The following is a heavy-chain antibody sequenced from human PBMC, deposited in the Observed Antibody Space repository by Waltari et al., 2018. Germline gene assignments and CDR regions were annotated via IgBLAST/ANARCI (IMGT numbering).Heavy chain of an antibody. CDR2: IKPNSGGT. Sequence: QVQLVQSGAEVKKPGASVKVSCKASGYTFTGYYMHWVRQAPGQGLEWMGRIKPNSGGTTYAQKFQGRVTMTRDTSISTADMELSRLRADDTAVYYCARPPRSGGWLNYWGQGTLVTVSS. V-gene: IGHV1-2*06. CDR1: GYTFTGYY. J-gene: IGHJ4*02. CDR3: ARPPRSGGWLNY. D-gene: IGHD6-19*01.